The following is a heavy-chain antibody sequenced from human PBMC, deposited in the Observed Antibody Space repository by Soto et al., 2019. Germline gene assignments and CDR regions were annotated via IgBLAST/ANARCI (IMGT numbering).Heavy chain of an antibody. CDR2: LYYSGST. D-gene: IGHD2-15*01. V-gene: IGHV4-39*01. Sequence: PSETLSLTCTVSGGSISSTSYFWGWIRQPPGKGLEWIGSLYYSGSTYFNPSLKSRVTISVDRSKNQFSLKLSSVTAADTAVYYCVWGYCSGGSCQPSNPFDYWGQGTLVTVSS. CDR3: VWGYCSGGSCQPSNPFDY. CDR1: GGSISSTSYF. J-gene: IGHJ4*02.